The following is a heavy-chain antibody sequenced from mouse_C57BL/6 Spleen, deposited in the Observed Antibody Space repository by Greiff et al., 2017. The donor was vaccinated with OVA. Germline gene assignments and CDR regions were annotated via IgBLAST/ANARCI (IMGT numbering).Heavy chain of an antibody. V-gene: IGHV1-69*01. CDR1: GNTFTSYW. J-gene: IGHJ2*01. Sequence: QVQLQQPGAELVMPGASVKLSCKASGNTFTSYWMHWVKQRPGPGLEWIGEIDPSDSYTNYNQKFKGKSTLTVDKSSSTAYMQLSSLTSEDSAVYYCARGKGHYFEYWGQGTTLTVTS. CDR3: ARGKGHYFEY. CDR2: IDPSDSYT.